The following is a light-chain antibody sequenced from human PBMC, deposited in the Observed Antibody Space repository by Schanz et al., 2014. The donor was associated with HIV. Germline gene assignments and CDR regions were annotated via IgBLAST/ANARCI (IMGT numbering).Light chain of an antibody. V-gene: IGLV1-40*01. J-gene: IGLJ3*02. Sequence: QSVLTQPPSVSGAPGQRVTISCTANTSDIGASFDVHWYQLLPGTAPKLLIYGNDNHPSGVPDRFSGSKSDSSASLTITGLQPEDEADYYCQSFDGSLGGVLFGGGTKLTVL. CDR2: GND. CDR1: TSDIGASFD. CDR3: QSFDGSLGGVL.